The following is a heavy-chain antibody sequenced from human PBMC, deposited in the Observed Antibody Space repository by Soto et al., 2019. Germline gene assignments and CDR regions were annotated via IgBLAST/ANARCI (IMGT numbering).Heavy chain of an antibody. V-gene: IGHV3-21*02. Sequence: EVQLVESGGGLVKPGGSLRLSCAASGFTFSLYAMIWVRQAPGKGLEWVSSVSSGSSYIYSADSLKGRFTISRDDAKNALYLQMNGPRPADTAIYYCVRARATDSRPAYWGQGSLVTVSS. CDR3: VRARATDSRPAY. CDR1: GFTFSLYA. J-gene: IGHJ4*02. CDR2: VSSGSSYI. D-gene: IGHD3-22*01.